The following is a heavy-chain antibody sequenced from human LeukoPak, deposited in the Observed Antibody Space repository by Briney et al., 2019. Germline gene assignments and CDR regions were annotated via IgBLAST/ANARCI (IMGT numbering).Heavy chain of an antibody. CDR3: AKWSLSTFGGVMLHFDY. Sequence: PGGSLRLSCAASGFTFSSYAMSWVRQAPGKGLEWVSAISGSGGSTYYADSVKGRFTISRDNSKNTLYLQMNSLRAEDTAEYYCAKWSLSTFGGVMLHFDYWGQGTLVTVSS. CDR2: ISGSGGST. D-gene: IGHD3-16*01. V-gene: IGHV3-23*01. J-gene: IGHJ4*02. CDR1: GFTFSSYA.